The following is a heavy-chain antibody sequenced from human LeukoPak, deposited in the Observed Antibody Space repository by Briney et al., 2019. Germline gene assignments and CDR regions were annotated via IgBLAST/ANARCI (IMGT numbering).Heavy chain of an antibody. Sequence: GESLKIPCKGSGYSFTAYWIAWVRQMPGKGLEWMGVIYPGDSDTRYSPSFQGQVTISADKSISTAYLQWSTLKASDTAMYYCARRRTGYTFDYWGQGTLVTVSS. CDR2: IYPGDSDT. CDR3: ARRRTGYTFDY. D-gene: IGHD3/OR15-3a*01. J-gene: IGHJ4*02. V-gene: IGHV5-51*01. CDR1: GYSFTAYW.